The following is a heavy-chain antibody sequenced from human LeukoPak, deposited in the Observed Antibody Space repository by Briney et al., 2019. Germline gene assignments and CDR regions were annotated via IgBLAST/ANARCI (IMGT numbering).Heavy chain of an antibody. V-gene: IGHV3-74*01. Sequence: GGSLRLSCGASGFTFSSYWTHWVRQAPGKGLVWVSRINSDGSSTSYADSVKGRFTISRDNAKNTLYLQMDSLRAEDTAVYFCARTEYSGSYFDNWGQGTLVTVSS. CDR3: ARTEYSGSYFDN. J-gene: IGHJ4*02. D-gene: IGHD1-26*01. CDR1: GFTFSSYW. CDR2: INSDGSST.